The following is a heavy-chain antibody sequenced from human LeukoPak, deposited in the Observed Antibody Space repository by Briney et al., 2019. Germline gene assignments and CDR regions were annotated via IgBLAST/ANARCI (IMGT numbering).Heavy chain of an antibody. CDR2: INPNSGGT. CDR1: GYTFTGYY. V-gene: IGHV1-2*04. CDR3: ARGRNQGALDFDY. Sequence: ASVKVSCKASGYTFTGYYMHWVRQAPGQGLEWMGWINPNSGGTNYAQKFQGWVTMTRDTSISTAYMELSRLRSDDTAVYYCARGRNQGALDFDYWGQGTLVTVSS. D-gene: IGHD1-14*01. J-gene: IGHJ4*02.